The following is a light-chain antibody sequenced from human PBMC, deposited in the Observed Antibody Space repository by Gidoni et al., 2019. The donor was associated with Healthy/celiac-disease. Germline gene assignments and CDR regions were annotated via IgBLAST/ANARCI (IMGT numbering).Light chain of an antibody. CDR2: DAS. V-gene: IGKV1-5*01. CDR1: QSISSW. J-gene: IGKJ2*01. CDR3: QQYNRYPFT. Sequence: DIQMTQSPSTLSASVGDRVTTTCRASQSISSWLAWYQQKPGKPPNLLIYDASSLESGVPSRFGGSGSGTEFTLTISGLQPDDFATSYCQQYNRYPFTFGQGTKLEIK.